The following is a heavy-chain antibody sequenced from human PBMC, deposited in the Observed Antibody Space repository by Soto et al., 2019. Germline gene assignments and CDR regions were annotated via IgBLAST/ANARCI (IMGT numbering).Heavy chain of an antibody. CDR2: ISSSSSYI. CDR3: ARDRRGYSYGRELDY. Sequence: RLSCAASGFTFSSYSMNWVRQAPGKGLEWVSSISSSSSYIYYADSVKGRFTISRDNAKNSLYLQMNSLRAEDTAVYYCARDRRGYSYGRELDYWGQGTMVPVSS. J-gene: IGHJ4*02. D-gene: IGHD5-18*01. V-gene: IGHV3-21*01. CDR1: GFTFSSYS.